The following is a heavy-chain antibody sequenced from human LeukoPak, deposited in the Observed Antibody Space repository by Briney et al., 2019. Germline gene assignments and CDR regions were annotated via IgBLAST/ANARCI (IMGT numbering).Heavy chain of an antibody. V-gene: IGHV1-24*01. D-gene: IGHD4-17*01. CDR3: ATGDYGDPYYFDY. J-gene: IGHJ4*02. CDR1: GYTLTELS. CDR2: FDPEDGET. Sequence: ASVKVSCKVSGYTLTELSMHWVRQAPRKGLEWMGGFDPEDGETIYAQKFQGRVTMTGDTSTDTAYMELSSLRSEDTAVYYCATGDYGDPYYFDYWGQGTLDTVSS.